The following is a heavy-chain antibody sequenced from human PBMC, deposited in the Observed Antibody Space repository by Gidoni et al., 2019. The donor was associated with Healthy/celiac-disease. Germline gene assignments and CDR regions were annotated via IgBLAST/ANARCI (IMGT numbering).Heavy chain of an antibody. Sequence: EVQLLESGGGLVQPGGSLRLSCASSGFTFSSYAMSWVRQAPGKGMEWVSAISGSGGSTYYADAVKGRFTISRDNSKNTLYLQMNSLRAEDTSVYYCAKTLGRLRFLEWLLEGTFDYWGQGTLVTVSS. J-gene: IGHJ4*02. CDR1: GFTFSSYA. CDR2: ISGSGGST. V-gene: IGHV3-23*01. D-gene: IGHD3-3*01. CDR3: AKTLGRLRFLEWLLEGTFDY.